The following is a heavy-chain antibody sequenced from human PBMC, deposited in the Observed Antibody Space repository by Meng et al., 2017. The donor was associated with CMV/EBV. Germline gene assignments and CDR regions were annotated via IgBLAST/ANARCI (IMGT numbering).Heavy chain of an antibody. CDR3: ARGSWGDWGSFYYYGMDV. CDR1: GYTFTSYY. J-gene: IGHJ6*02. CDR2: IIPILGIA. D-gene: IGHD7-27*01. Sequence: SVKVSCKASGYTFTSYYMHWVRQAPGQGLEWMGGIIPILGIANYAQKFQGRVTITADKSTSTAYMELSSLRSEDTAVYYCARGSWGDWGSFYYYGMDVWGQGTTVTVSS. V-gene: IGHV1-69*10.